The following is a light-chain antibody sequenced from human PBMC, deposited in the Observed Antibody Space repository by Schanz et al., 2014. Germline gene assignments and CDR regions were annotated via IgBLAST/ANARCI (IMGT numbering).Light chain of an antibody. CDR2: AAS. Sequence: EIVLTQSPGTLSLSPGERATLSCRASQSVSSSYLAWYQQKPGQAPRLLIYAASSRATGIPDRFSGSGSGTDFTLTISGLEPEDFAVYYCQQFDSSPRTFGQGTKVEIK. CDR3: QQFDSSPRT. CDR1: QSVSSSY. J-gene: IGKJ1*01. V-gene: IGKV3-20*01.